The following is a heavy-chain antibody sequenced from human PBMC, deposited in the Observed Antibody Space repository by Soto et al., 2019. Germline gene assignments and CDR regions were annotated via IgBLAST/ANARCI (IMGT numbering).Heavy chain of an antibody. J-gene: IGHJ4*02. Sequence: ASVKVSCKASGGTFRSYGISWVRQAPGQGLEWMGWISAYNGNTNYAQKLQGRVTMTTDTSTSTAYMELRSLRSDDTAVYYCARDRPGGVVGATFDYWGQGTLVPVSS. V-gene: IGHV1-18*01. CDR3: ARDRPGGVVGATFDY. CDR1: GGTFRSYG. D-gene: IGHD1-26*01. CDR2: ISAYNGNT.